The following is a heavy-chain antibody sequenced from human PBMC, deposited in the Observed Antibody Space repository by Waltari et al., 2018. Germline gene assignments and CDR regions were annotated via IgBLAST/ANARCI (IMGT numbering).Heavy chain of an antibody. D-gene: IGHD3-22*01. CDR2: IYYSGST. CDR1: GGSISSHY. CDR3: ARDLRYDSSGYYYPLGY. V-gene: IGHV4-59*11. Sequence: QVQLQESGPGLVKPSETLSLTCTVSGGSISSHYWSWIRQPPGKGLEWIGYIYYSGSTNYNPSLKSRVTIPVDTSKNQFSLKLSSVTAADTAVYYCARDLRYDSSGYYYPLGYWGQGTLVTVSS. J-gene: IGHJ4*02.